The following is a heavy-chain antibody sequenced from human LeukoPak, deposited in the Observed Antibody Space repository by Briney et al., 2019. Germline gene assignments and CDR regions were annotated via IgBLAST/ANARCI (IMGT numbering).Heavy chain of an antibody. Sequence: SETLSLTCTVSGGSISSSSYYWGWIRQPPGKGLEWIGSIYYSGSTYYNPSLKSRVTISVDTSKNQFSLKLSSVTAADTAVYYCATQGINWFDPWGQGTLVTVSS. J-gene: IGHJ5*02. D-gene: IGHD3-10*01. CDR1: GGSISSSSYY. V-gene: IGHV4-39*01. CDR3: ATQGINWFDP. CDR2: IYYSGST.